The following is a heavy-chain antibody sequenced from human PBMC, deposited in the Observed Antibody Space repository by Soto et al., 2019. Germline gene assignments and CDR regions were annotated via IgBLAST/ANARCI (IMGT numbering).Heavy chain of an antibody. CDR1: GFTFGDYA. D-gene: IGHD3-9*01. CDR3: TRFRILRYFDWHYDAFDI. J-gene: IGHJ3*02. Sequence: HPGGSLRLSCTASGFTFGDYAMSWFRQAPGKGLEWVGFIRSKAYGGTTEYAASVKGRFTISGDDSKSIAYLQMNSLKTEDTAVYYCTRFRILRYFDWHYDAFDIWGQGTMVTVSS. CDR2: IRSKAYGGTT. V-gene: IGHV3-49*03.